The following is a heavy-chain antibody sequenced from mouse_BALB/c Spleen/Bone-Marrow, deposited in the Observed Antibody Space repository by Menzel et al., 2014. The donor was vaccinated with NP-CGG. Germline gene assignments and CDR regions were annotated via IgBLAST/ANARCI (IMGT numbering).Heavy chain of an antibody. CDR3: ARLGYYGGSAY. CDR2: VNPDSSTI. Sequence: EVQGVESGGGLVQPGGSLKLSCAASGFDFSRYWMSWVRQAPGKGLEWIGEVNPDSSTINYTPSLKDKFIISRHNAKNTLFLQMSKVRSEDTALYYCARLGYYGGSAYWGQGTLVTVSA. CDR1: GFDFSRYW. V-gene: IGHV4-1*02. J-gene: IGHJ3*01. D-gene: IGHD2-3*01.